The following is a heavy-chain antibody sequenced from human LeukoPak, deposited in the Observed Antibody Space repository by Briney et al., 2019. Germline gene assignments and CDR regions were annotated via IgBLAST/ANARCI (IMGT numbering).Heavy chain of an antibody. CDR2: LYSGGNT. V-gene: IGHV3-66*01. CDR3: TTSLAGAVTAVYPFDN. CDR1: GFTVSSNY. J-gene: IGHJ4*02. D-gene: IGHD2-21*02. Sequence: GGSLRLSCAASGFTVSSNYMNWVRQAPGKGLEWVSVLYSGGNTYYADSVKGRFTISRDNSKNTLYLQMNSLRAEDTAVYYCTTSLAGAVTAVYPFDNWGQGTLVTVSS.